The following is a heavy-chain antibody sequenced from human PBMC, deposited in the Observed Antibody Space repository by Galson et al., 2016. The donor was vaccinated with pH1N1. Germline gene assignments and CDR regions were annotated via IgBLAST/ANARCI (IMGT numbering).Heavy chain of an antibody. V-gene: IGHV1-69*13. CDR1: GGPLSSHA. J-gene: IGHJ3*01. CDR2: IMPIFGTT. Sequence: SVKVSCKASGGPLSSHATGWVRQAPGQGPEWMGGIMPIFGTTKYEQKFQGRVTITADEMSGSAYMELSGLTSMDTAVYYCVRSTGYNKVNGPFDVWGQGTLVIVSS. D-gene: IGHD1-14*01. CDR3: VRSTGYNKVNGPFDV.